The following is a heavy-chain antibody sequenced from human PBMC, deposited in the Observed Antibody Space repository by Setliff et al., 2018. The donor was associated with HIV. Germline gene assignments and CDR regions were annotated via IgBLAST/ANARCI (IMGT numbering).Heavy chain of an antibody. CDR1: GYTFSTNA. CDR3: ARGSCSGCYLSDY. Sequence: GASVKVSCKAFGYTFSTNAIHWVRQAPGQRLEWMGYINAGDDNTRYSEKFQGRVTITRDTSANTAYTELSNLRSEDTAVYYCARGSCSGCYLSDYWGLGTLVTVSS. V-gene: IGHV1-3*01. D-gene: IGHD6-19*01. J-gene: IGHJ4*02. CDR2: INAGDDNT.